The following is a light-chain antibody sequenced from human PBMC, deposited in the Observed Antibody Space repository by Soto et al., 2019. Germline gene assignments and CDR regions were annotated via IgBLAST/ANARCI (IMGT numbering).Light chain of an antibody. CDR1: QSISSW. J-gene: IGKJ2*01. V-gene: IGKV1-5*01. CDR2: DAS. CDR3: HQYVTSHMYS. Sequence: DIQMTQSPSTLSASVGDRVTITCRASQSISSWLAWYQQKPGKAPKLLIYDASSLESGVPSRFSGSGSGTEFTLTISRLEPEDFAVYYCHQYVTSHMYSFGQGTKLEIK.